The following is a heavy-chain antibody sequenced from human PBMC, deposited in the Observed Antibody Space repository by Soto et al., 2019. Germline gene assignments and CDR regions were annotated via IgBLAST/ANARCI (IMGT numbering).Heavy chain of an antibody. CDR3: ARDRSTDPNYYYYMDV. CDR2: IIPILGIE. J-gene: IGHJ6*03. Sequence: QVQLVQSGAEVKKPGSSVKVSCKASGGTFSSYAITWVRQSPGQGLEWMGRIIPILGIENYAQKFQDRVTITADKSTSTVYMELSSLRSEDTAVYYCARDRSTDPNYYYYMDVWSKGTTVTVSS. D-gene: IGHD1-1*01. V-gene: IGHV1-69*04. CDR1: GGTFSSYA.